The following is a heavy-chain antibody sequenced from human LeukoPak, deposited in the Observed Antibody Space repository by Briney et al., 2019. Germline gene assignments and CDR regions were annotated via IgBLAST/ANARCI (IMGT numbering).Heavy chain of an antibody. Sequence: GGSLRLSCAASGFTFSSYAMSWFRQAPGKGLEWVSAISGSGGSTYYADSVKGRFTISRDNSKNTLYLQMNSLRAEDTAVYYCAKVSGVGATTSPFDYWGQGTLVTVSS. J-gene: IGHJ4*02. CDR3: AKVSGVGATTSPFDY. CDR1: GFTFSSYA. CDR2: ISGSGGST. V-gene: IGHV3-23*01. D-gene: IGHD1-26*01.